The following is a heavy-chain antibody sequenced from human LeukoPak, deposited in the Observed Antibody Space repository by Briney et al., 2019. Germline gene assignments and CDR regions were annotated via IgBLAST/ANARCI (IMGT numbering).Heavy chain of an antibody. D-gene: IGHD3-9*01. Sequence: GASVKVCCKAAGYTFTSYGISWVRQARGQGLEWMGWISAYNGNTNYAQKLPGRVTMTTDTSTSTAYMELRSLRSDDTAVYYCARGPMTYYDILTGSDNWFDPWGQGTLVTVSS. CDR3: ARGPMTYYDILTGSDNWFDP. V-gene: IGHV1-18*01. CDR1: GYTFTSYG. J-gene: IGHJ5*02. CDR2: ISAYNGNT.